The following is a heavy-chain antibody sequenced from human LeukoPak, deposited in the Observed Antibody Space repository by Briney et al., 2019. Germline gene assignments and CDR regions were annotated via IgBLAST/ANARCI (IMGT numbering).Heavy chain of an antibody. CDR3: ARDHHSSGYYYFDY. D-gene: IGHD3-22*01. Sequence: GGSLRLSCAASGFTFSSYSMNWVRQAPGKGLEWVSSISSSSSYIYYADSVKGRFTISRDNAKNSLYLQMNSLRAEDKAVYYCARDHHSSGYYYFDYWGQGTLVTVSS. CDR1: GFTFSSYS. J-gene: IGHJ4*02. CDR2: ISSSSSYI. V-gene: IGHV3-21*01.